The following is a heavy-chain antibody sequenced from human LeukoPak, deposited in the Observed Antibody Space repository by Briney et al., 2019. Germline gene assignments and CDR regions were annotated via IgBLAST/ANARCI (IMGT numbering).Heavy chain of an antibody. CDR2: INSDGSST. V-gene: IGHV3-74*01. J-gene: IGHJ4*02. CDR3: ARDLHYYDSSGYYYSSPLDC. D-gene: IGHD3-22*01. Sequence: GGSLRLSCAASGFTFSSYWMHWVRQAPGKGLVWVSRINSDGSSTSYADSVKGRFTISRDNAKNTLYLQMNSLRAEDTAVYYCARDLHYYDSSGYYYSSPLDCWGQGTLVTVSS. CDR1: GFTFSSYW.